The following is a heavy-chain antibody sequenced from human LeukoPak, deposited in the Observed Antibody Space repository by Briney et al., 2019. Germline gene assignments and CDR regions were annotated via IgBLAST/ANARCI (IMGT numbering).Heavy chain of an antibody. V-gene: IGHV1-2*02. Sequence: ASVKVSCMSSGFTFTDEYIHWVRQAPGQGLEWMGWINPYSGAINYAQKFQGRVTLTRDTSISTAYMELSRLTSGDTAVYYCARDPKSQLLLDYWGQGTLVTVSS. D-gene: IGHD2-2*01. CDR2: INPYSGAI. CDR1: GFTFTDEY. CDR3: ARDPKSQLLLDY. J-gene: IGHJ4*02.